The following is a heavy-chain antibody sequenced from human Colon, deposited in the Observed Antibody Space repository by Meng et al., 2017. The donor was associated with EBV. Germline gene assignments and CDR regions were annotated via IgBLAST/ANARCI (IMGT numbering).Heavy chain of an antibody. Sequence: QSQASGSGLGRPSQTLSLTCAFSGDSITSGDYSWTWIRQPPGKGLEWIGYIYHGVNIYYTPSLRSRVTISVDKSRNQFSLKLTSVSAADTAVYYCVRDTRRGGGWFDPWGQGTLVTVSS. J-gene: IGHJ5*02. CDR1: GDSITSGDYS. V-gene: IGHV4-30-2*01. CDR2: IYHGVNI. D-gene: IGHD3-10*01. CDR3: VRDTRRGGGWFDP.